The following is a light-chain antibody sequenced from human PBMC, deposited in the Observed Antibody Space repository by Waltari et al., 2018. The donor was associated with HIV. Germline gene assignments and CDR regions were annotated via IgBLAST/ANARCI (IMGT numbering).Light chain of an antibody. CDR2: WAS. J-gene: IGKJ3*01. V-gene: IGKV4-1*01. CDR1: QSVLYSSNNKNY. Sequence: DIVMTQSPDSLAVSLGERATIYFKSSQSVLYSSNNKNYLAWYQQKPGQPPKLLIYWASTRESGVPDRFSGSGSGTDFTLTISSLQAEDVAVYYCQQYYSTPPTFGPGTKVDIK. CDR3: QQYYSTPPT.